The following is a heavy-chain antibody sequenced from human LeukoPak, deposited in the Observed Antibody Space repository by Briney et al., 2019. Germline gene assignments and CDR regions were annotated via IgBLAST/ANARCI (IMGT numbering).Heavy chain of an antibody. CDR1: GFKFDDYG. CDR2: INWNGAWT. D-gene: IGHD3-22*01. Sequence: GGSLRLSCAAAGFKFDDYGMSWGRQAPGKGRGWVCDINWNGAWTGYADSVKGRFTLSRDNAKNSLYLQMHSLRAEDTALYYCAGYYYDSSRGFDLWGQGTLVTVSA. J-gene: IGHJ5*02. CDR3: AGYYYDSSRGFDL. V-gene: IGHV3-20*04.